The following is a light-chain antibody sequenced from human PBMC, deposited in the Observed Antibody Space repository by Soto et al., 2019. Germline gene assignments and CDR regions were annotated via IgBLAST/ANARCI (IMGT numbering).Light chain of an antibody. CDR3: QQYHALWT. CDR2: DAS. Sequence: DIQMTQSPSPLSASVGHRVTITCRAGQSINSWLAWYQQKPGKAPNLLIYDASNLESGLPSRFSGSGSGTEFTLTTTSLQPGDFSTYYSQQYHALWTFGQGTKVEIK. J-gene: IGKJ1*01. CDR1: QSINSW. V-gene: IGKV1-5*01.